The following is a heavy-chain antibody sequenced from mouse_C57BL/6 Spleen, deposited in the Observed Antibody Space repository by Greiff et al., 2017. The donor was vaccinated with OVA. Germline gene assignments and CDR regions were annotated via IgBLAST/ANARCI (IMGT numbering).Heavy chain of an antibody. CDR1: GFTFSSYG. CDR3: ARLITTVVADWYFDV. J-gene: IGHJ1*03. D-gene: IGHD1-1*01. CDR2: ISSGGSYT. V-gene: IGHV5-6*02. Sequence: DVMLVESGGDLVKPGGSLKLSCAASGFTFSSYGMSWVRQTPDKRLEWVATISSGGSYTYYPDSVKGRFTISRDNAKNTLYLQMSSLKSEDTAMYYCARLITTVVADWYFDVWGTGTTVTVSS.